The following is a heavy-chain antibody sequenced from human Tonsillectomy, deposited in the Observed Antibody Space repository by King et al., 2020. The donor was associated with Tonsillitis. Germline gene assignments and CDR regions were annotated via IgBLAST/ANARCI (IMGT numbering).Heavy chain of an antibody. D-gene: IGHD2-15*01. J-gene: IGHJ4*02. CDR1: GFTFSSYG. V-gene: IGHV3-30*18. CDR2: ISYDGTNK. CDR3: AKGIDCSGGNCYYISSYYFDY. Sequence: VQLVESGGGVVQPGRSLRLSCAASGFTFSSYGMHWVRQAPGKGLEWVAVISYDGTNKYHADSGKGRFTISRDNSKNTLYLQMNSLRAEDTAVYYCAKGIDCSGGNCYYISSYYFDYWGQGTLVTVSS.